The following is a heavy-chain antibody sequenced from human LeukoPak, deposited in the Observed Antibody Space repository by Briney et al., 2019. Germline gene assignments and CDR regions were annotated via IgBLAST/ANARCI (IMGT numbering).Heavy chain of an antibody. CDR1: GYTFSTNY. CDR3: ARGKVVTMVRGVIITYFDY. D-gene: IGHD3-10*01. Sequence: ASVKVSCKASGYTFSTNYMYWVRQAPGQGLEWMGIIIPSDGSTSYAQKFQGRVTMTRDTSTSTVYMELSSLRSEDTAVYYCARGKVVTMVRGVIITYFDYWGQGTLVTVSS. V-gene: IGHV1-46*01. J-gene: IGHJ4*02. CDR2: IIPSDGST.